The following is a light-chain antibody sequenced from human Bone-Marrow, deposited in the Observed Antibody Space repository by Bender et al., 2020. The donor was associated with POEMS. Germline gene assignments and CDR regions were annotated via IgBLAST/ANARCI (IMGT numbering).Light chain of an antibody. Sequence: QSALTQPASVSGSPGQSITISCTGTSSDVGGYDSVSWYQQHPGKAPKLMIYEVRNWPSGVSDRFSGSKSGNTASLTISYLQTEDEADYYCSSHTSRGHYVFGTGTRVTVL. CDR3: SSHTSRGHYV. V-gene: IGLV2-14*01. J-gene: IGLJ1*01. CDR1: SSDVGGYDS. CDR2: EVR.